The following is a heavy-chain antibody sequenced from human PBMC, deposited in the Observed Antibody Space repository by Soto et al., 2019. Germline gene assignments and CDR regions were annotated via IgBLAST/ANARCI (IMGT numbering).Heavy chain of an antibody. CDR2: INHSGST. D-gene: IGHD1-1*01. Sequence: SETLSLTCAVYGGYFSGYYWSWIRQPPGKGLEWIGEINHSGSTNYNPSLKSRVTISVDTSKNQFSLKLSSVTAADTAVYYCARGLGTHKYYYGMDVCGQGTTVTVSS. V-gene: IGHV4-34*01. CDR1: GGYFSGYY. J-gene: IGHJ6*02. CDR3: ARGLGTHKYYYGMDV.